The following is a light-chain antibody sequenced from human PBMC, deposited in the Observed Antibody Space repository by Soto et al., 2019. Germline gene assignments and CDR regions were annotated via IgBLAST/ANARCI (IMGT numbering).Light chain of an antibody. V-gene: IGKV3-11*01. CDR1: RRVNTY. CDR2: DAS. Sequence: ETLFTQSPGTLSLSPGDRVTLSCRASRRVNTYLAWYQQRSGQSPRILIFDASNRAAGTPARFSGSGSGTDFTLTISSLEPEDFAVYYCQQRDNWPWTFGQGTKVDIK. J-gene: IGKJ1*01. CDR3: QQRDNWPWT.